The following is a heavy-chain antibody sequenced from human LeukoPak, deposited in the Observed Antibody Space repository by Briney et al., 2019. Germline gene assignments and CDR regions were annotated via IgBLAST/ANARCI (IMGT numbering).Heavy chain of an antibody. CDR1: GFNFMTYG. J-gene: IGHJ4*02. V-gene: IGHV3-30*03. CDR2: ISYDGGKR. D-gene: IGHD1-26*01. Sequence: GGSLRLSCAASGFNFMTYGMHWVRQAPGEGLEGVAFISYDGGKRFFGESVKGRFTISSDNAKNSLYLQMNSLRAEDTAVYYCARDSIVGATTIDYWGQGTLVTVSS. CDR3: ARDSIVGATTIDY.